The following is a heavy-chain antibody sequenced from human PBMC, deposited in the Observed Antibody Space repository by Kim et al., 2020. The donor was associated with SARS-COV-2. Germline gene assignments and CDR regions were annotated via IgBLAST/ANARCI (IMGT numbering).Heavy chain of an antibody. V-gene: IGHV1-18*01. Sequence: ASVKVSCKASGYTFTSYGISWVRQAPGQGLEWMGWISAYNGNTNYAQKLQGRVTMTTDTSTSTAYMELRRLRSDDTAVYYCARPCYDSSFAPFDYWGQGTLVTVSS. J-gene: IGHJ4*02. CDR3: ARPCYDSSFAPFDY. D-gene: IGHD3-22*01. CDR2: ISAYNGNT. CDR1: GYTFTSYG.